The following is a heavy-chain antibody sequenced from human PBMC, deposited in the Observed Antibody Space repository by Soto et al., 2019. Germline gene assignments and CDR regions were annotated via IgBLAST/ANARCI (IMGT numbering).Heavy chain of an antibody. V-gene: IGHV4-31*03. CDR3: AALNATYWNFSI. CDR1: GDSITAGGHY. CDR2: IHYSGTT. J-gene: IGHJ2*01. Sequence: SETLSLTCTVSGDSITAGGHYWAWIRQHPEKGLEWLGYIHYSGTTDYNPSLKSRLTVSVDTSKNQFSLSLSSVTAADTAIYYCAALNATYWNFSIWGRGTLVTVSS.